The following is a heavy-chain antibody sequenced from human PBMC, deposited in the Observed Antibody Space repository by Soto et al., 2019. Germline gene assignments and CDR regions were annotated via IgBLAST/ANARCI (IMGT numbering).Heavy chain of an antibody. Sequence: SETLSLTCTVSGGSISSYYWSWIRQPPGKGLEWIGYIYYSGSTNYNPSLKSRVTISVDTSKNQFSLKLSSVTAADTAVYYCARRYGASFDYGGQGTLVTVPQ. CDR3: ARRYGASFDY. CDR1: GGSISSYY. D-gene: IGHD4-17*01. V-gene: IGHV4-59*01. CDR2: IYYSGST. J-gene: IGHJ4*02.